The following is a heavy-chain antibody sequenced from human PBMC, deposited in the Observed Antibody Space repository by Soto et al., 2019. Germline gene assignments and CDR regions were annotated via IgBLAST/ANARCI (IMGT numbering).Heavy chain of an antibody. J-gene: IGHJ4*02. Sequence: SETLGLTCSFSVDSIKIKVWWSWFRQSPVKALEWIGEVFHKGITNYNPSLCGRVTMSVDKANNQFSLMLTSVTAADTGIYYCARDAAVPGEADRFDYWGQGILVTVSS. CDR1: VDSIKIKVW. V-gene: IGHV4-4*02. CDR3: ARDAAVPGEADRFDY. CDR2: VFHKGIT. D-gene: IGHD6-19*01.